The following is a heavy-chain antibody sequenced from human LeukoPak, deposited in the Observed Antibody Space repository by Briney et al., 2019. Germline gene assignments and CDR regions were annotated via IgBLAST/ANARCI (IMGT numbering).Heavy chain of an antibody. V-gene: IGHV3-11*01. Sequence: GGSLRLSCEASGFIFSDYYMSWTRQAPGKGREWVSYISSSGRTTNYADSVKGRLTISRDNAKRSLYLHLKSLRVEDTAVYYCAREGGGKGAFDIWGQGTVVTVSS. D-gene: IGHD4-23*01. CDR1: GFIFSDYY. CDR2: ISSSGRTT. CDR3: AREGGGKGAFDI. J-gene: IGHJ3*02.